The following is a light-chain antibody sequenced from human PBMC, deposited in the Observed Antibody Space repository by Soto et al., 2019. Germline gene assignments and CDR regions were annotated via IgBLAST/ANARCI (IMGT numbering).Light chain of an antibody. CDR1: QSVSSSY. CDR2: DAS. J-gene: IGKJ1*01. CDR3: QQRKT. Sequence: EIVMTQSPATLSVSPGERATLSCRASQSVSSSYLAWYQQKPGQAPRLLIYDASNRATGIPARFSGSGSGTDFTLTISSLEPEDFAVYYCQQRKTFGQGTKVDIK. V-gene: IGKV3D-20*02.